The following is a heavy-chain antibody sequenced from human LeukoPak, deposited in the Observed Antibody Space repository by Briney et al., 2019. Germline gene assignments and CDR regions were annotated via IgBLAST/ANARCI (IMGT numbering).Heavy chain of an antibody. CDR3: ARGIQLWHGVENFDY. D-gene: IGHD5-18*01. V-gene: IGHV4-59*01. CDR2: IYYSGST. CDR1: GGSISSYY. J-gene: IGHJ4*02. Sequence: PSETLSLTCTVSGGSISSYYWSWIRQPPGKGLEWIGYIYYSGSTNYNPSLKSRVTISVDTSKNQFSLKLSSVTAADTAIYYCARGIQLWHGVENFDYWGQGTLVTVSS.